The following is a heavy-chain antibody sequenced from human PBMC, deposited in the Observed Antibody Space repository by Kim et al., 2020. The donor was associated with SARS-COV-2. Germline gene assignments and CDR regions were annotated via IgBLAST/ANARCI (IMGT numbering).Heavy chain of an antibody. D-gene: IGHD3-16*02. CDR3: ARSHLDMITFGGVIDYYFDY. CDR1: GYTFTSYA. CDR2: INTNTGNP. V-gene: IGHV7-4-1*02. Sequence: ASVKVSCKASGYTFTSYAMNWVRQAPGQGLEWMGWINTNTGNPTYAQGFTGRFVFSLDTSVSTAYLQISSLKAEDTAVYYCARSHLDMITFGGVIDYYFDYWGQGTLVTVSS. J-gene: IGHJ4*02.